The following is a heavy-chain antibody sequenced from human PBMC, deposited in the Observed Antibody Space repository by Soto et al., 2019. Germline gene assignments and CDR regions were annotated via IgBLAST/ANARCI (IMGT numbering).Heavy chain of an antibody. CDR2: ISTYNGDT. D-gene: IGHD3-22*01. CDR3: ATVRWGYYYDSSGYPREYYFDY. J-gene: IGHJ4*02. Sequence: GASVKVSCKASGYTFTRSGISWVRQAPGQGLEWMGWISTYNGDTIYAQKFQGRVTMTEDTSTDTAYMELSSLRSEDTAVYYCATVRWGYYYDSSGYPREYYFDYWGQGTLVTVSS. V-gene: IGHV1-18*01. CDR1: GYTFTRSG.